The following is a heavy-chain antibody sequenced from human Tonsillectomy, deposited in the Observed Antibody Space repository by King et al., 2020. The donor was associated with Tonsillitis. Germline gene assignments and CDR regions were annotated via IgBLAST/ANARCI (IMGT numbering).Heavy chain of an antibody. J-gene: IGHJ4*02. CDR1: GFTFNTYT. D-gene: IGHD2-8*01. CDR3: AREGVGGSGVCYDTCGPFDY. Sequence: VQLVESGGGLVKPGGSLRLSCAASGFTFNTYTMNWVRQAPGKGLEWVSSISSSRSYIYYADSVRGRFTISRDNAKNSLYLQMNSLRAEDTAVYYWAREGVGGSGVCYDTCGPFDYWGQGTLVTVSS. V-gene: IGHV3-21*01. CDR2: ISSSRSYI.